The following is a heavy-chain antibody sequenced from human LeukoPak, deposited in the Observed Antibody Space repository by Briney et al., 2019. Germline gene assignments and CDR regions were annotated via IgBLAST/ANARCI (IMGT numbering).Heavy chain of an antibody. V-gene: IGHV4-34*01. CDR3: ARCPLRLRGYSYGPDFDY. CDR1: GGSFSGCY. Sequence: SETLSLTCAVYGGSFSGCYWSWIRQPPGKGLEWIGEINHSGSTNYNPSLKSRVTISVDTSKNQFSLKLSSVTAADTAVYYCARCPLRLRGYSYGPDFDYWGQGTLVTVSS. CDR2: INHSGST. D-gene: IGHD5-18*01. J-gene: IGHJ4*02.